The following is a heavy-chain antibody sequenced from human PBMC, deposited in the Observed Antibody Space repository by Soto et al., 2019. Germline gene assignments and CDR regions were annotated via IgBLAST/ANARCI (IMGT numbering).Heavy chain of an antibody. D-gene: IGHD5-12*01. CDR1: GYTFTSYG. CDR3: ARVGNSGYDYHYGMDV. J-gene: IGHJ6*02. V-gene: IGHV1-18*01. Sequence: QVQLVQSGAEVKKPGASVKVSCKASGYTFTSYGISWVRQAPGQGLEWMGCISAYNGNTNYAQKLQGRVTMTTDTSTSTAYMELRILRSNDTAVYYCARVGNSGYDYHYGMDVWGQGTTVTV. CDR2: ISAYNGNT.